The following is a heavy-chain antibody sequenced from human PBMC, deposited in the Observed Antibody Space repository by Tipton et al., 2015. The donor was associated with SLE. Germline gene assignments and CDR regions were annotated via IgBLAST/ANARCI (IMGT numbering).Heavy chain of an antibody. V-gene: IGHV4-38-2*02. D-gene: IGHD2-21*01. CDR3: ARDSCGGDCYGYYYMDV. CDR2: IYYSGSA. Sequence: TLSLTCTVSGDSISTDFYWNWIRQPPGKGLEWIGGIYYSGSAYYNPSLNSRVTMSVDTSKNQFSLKLSSVTAADTAVYYCARDSCGGDCYGYYYMDVWGKGTTVTVSS. J-gene: IGHJ6*03. CDR1: GDSISTDFY.